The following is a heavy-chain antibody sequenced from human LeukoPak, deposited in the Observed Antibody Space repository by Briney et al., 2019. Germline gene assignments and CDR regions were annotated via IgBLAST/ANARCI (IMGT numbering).Heavy chain of an antibody. CDR1: GFIFSNYA. V-gene: IGHV3-30*04. CDR3: ARQDCSGGSCYLDY. CDR2: ISFHGRDK. J-gene: IGHJ4*02. D-gene: IGHD2-15*01. Sequence: HSGGSLRLSCAASGFIFSNYAMHWVRQAPGKGLEWVAVISFHGRDKFYADSVKGRLTISRDSSQNSLFVQMNSLRGEDTAVYYCARQDCSGGSCYLDYWGQGILVTVSS.